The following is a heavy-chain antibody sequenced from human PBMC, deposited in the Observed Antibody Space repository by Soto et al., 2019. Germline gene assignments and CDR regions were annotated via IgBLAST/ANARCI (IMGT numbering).Heavy chain of an antibody. D-gene: IGHD6-6*01. Sequence: QVQLVQSGAEVKKPGSSVKVSCKASGGTFSSYAISWVRQAPGHGLEWMGGIIPIFGTANYAQKFQGRVTITADESTSTAYMELGSLRSEDTAVYYCARAPLEYSSSSSWFDPWGQGTPVTVSS. CDR2: IIPIFGTA. J-gene: IGHJ5*02. V-gene: IGHV1-69*01. CDR1: GGTFSSYA. CDR3: ARAPLEYSSSSSWFDP.